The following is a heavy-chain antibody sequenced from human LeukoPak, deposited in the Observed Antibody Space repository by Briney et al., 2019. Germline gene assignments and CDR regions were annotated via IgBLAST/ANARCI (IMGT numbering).Heavy chain of an antibody. Sequence: GGSLRLSCAASGFTFSSYSMNWVRQAPGKGLEWVSSISSSSSYIYYADSVKGRFTISRDNAKNSLYLQMNSLGAEDTAVYYCARDTRYCSGGSCYLEYFQHWGQGTLVTVSS. CDR1: GFTFSSYS. CDR3: ARDTRYCSGGSCYLEYFQH. CDR2: ISSSSSYI. J-gene: IGHJ1*01. D-gene: IGHD2-15*01. V-gene: IGHV3-21*01.